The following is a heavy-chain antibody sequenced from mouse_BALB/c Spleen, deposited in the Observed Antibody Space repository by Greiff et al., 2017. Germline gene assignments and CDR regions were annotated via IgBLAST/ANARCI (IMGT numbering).Heavy chain of an antibody. V-gene: IGHV2-9*02. D-gene: IGHD2-2*01. CDR1: GFSLTSYG. CDR2: IWAGGST. J-gene: IGHJ3*01. Sequence: VKVVESGPGLVAPSQSLSITCTVSGFSLTSYGVHWVRQPPGKGLEWLGVIWAGGSTNYNSALMSRLSISKDNSKSQVFLKMNSLQTDDTAMYYCARERGSPYGYDGFAYWGQGTLVTVSA. CDR3: ARERGSPYGYDGFAY.